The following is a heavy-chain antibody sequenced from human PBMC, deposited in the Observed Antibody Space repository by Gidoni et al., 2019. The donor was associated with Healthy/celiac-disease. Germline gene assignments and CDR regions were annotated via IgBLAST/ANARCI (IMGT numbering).Heavy chain of an antibody. Sequence: QVQLVQSGAEVKKPGASVKVSCKASGYTFTGYYMHWGRQAPGQGLEWMGWINPNSGGTNYAQKFQGRVTMTRDTSISTAYMELSRLRSDDTAVYYCARDLTSLFETVPAHYYYGMDVWGQGTTVTVSS. CDR1: GYTFTGYY. V-gene: IGHV1-2*02. D-gene: IGHD2-2*01. CDR3: ARDLTSLFETVPAHYYYGMDV. CDR2: INPNSGGT. J-gene: IGHJ6*02.